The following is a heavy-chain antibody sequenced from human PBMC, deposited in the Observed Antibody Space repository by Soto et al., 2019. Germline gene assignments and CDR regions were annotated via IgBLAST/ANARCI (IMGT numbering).Heavy chain of an antibody. Sequence: QGQLVQSGAEVKKPGASVKVSCTASGNTFTNFGVTWVRQAPGQGLEWMGWISAYTDDPNFAQKFQDRVTITIDTPTSTAYLDLRSLTSEATPVYYCARVIPGAEAWFDPWGQGTLVTVSS. CDR1: GNTFTNFG. CDR2: ISAYTDDP. D-gene: IGHD2-2*01. V-gene: IGHV1-18*01. CDR3: ARVIPGAEAWFDP. J-gene: IGHJ5*02.